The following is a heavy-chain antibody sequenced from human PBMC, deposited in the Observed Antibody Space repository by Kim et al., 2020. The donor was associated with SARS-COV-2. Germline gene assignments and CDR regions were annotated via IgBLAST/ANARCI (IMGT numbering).Heavy chain of an antibody. J-gene: IGHJ3*01. CDR2: TSYDGGHA. V-gene: IGHV3-30*04. CDR1: GFTFSHYA. D-gene: IGHD3-22*01. CDR3: ARCGYYYYRSGSDDAFDL. Sequence: GGSLRLSCAASGFTFSHYAVHWVRQAPGKGLEWLAVTSYDGGHAFYADSVKGRFTISRDNSQSTLYLQLNSLRPEDTALYYCARCGYYYYRSGSDDAFDLWGQGTMVIVSS.